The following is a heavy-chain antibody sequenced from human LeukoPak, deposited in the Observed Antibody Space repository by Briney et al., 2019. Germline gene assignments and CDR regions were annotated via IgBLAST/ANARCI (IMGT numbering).Heavy chain of an antibody. J-gene: IGHJ3*02. Sequence: GSLRLSCAASGFTFSSYAMSWVRQAPGKGLEWVSAISGGGGSTYYADSVKGRFTISRDNSKNTLYLQMNSLRAEDTAVYYCAKVRYYYDSSGYDPLDIWGQGTMVTVSS. CDR1: GFTFSSYA. D-gene: IGHD3-22*01. CDR3: AKVRYYYDSSGYDPLDI. CDR2: ISGGGGST. V-gene: IGHV3-23*01.